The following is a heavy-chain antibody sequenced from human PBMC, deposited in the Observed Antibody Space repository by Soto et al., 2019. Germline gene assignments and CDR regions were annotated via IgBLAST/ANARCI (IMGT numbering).Heavy chain of an antibody. CDR2: IVVGSGNT. CDR3: AAIFGVVMGAFDI. CDR1: GLTFTSSA. Sequence: SVKVSCKASGLTFTSSAMQWVRQARGQRLEWIGWIVVGSGNTNYAQKFQERVTITRDMSTSTAYMELSSLRSEDTAVYYCAAIFGVVMGAFDIWGQGTMVTVSS. D-gene: IGHD3-3*01. J-gene: IGHJ3*02. V-gene: IGHV1-58*02.